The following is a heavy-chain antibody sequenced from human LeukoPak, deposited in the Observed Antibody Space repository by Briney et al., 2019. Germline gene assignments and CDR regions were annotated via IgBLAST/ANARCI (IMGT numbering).Heavy chain of an antibody. CDR1: GGXISSGXXX. CDR2: IYTSGST. CDR3: ARDYEYGFDP. J-gene: IGHJ5*02. D-gene: IGHD3-16*01. Sequence: VSGGXISSGXXXXSXXXXXGXXGRXWIGGIYTSGSTNYTPSLKSRVTMSVDTSKNQFSLKLSSVTAADTAVYYCARDYEYGFDPWGQGTLVTVSS. V-gene: IGHV4-61*02.